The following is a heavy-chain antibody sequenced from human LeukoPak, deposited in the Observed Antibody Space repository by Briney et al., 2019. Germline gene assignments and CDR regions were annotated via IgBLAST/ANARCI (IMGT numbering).Heavy chain of an antibody. CDR1: GGSISSYY. D-gene: IGHD1-26*01. CDR3: ARMELAPDYYYYYMDV. Sequence: SETLSLTCIVSGGSISSYYWSWIRQPPGKGLEWIGYIYYSGSTNYNPSLKSRVTISVDTSKNQFSLKLSSVTAADTAVYYCARMELAPDYYYYYMDVWGKGTTVTVSS. J-gene: IGHJ6*03. V-gene: IGHV4-59*12. CDR2: IYYSGST.